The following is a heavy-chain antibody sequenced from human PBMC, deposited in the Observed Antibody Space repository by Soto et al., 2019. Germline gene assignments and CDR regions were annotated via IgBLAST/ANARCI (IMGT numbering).Heavy chain of an antibody. J-gene: IGHJ4*02. CDR3: ARDYERYLYTVTTAIDY. Sequence: ASVKVSCKASGYTFTSYGISWVRQAPGQGLEWMGWISAYNGNTNYAQKLQGRVTMTTDTSTSTAYMELRSLRSDDTAVYYCARDYERYLYTVTTAIDYWGQGTLVTVSS. V-gene: IGHV1-18*01. D-gene: IGHD4-17*01. CDR2: ISAYNGNT. CDR1: GYTFTSYG.